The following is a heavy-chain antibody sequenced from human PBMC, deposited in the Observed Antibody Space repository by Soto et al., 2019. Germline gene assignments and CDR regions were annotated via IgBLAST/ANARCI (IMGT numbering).Heavy chain of an antibody. J-gene: IGHJ5*02. Sequence: EVQLLESGGGLVQPGGSLRLSCAASGFTFSSYAMSWVRQAPGKGLEWVSSIRGKADGGTADYNAPVKDRFTISRDDSKNTLYLHMNSLKIEDTAVYYCITGGWYDPWGRGTLVTVSS. CDR3: ITGGWYDP. V-gene: IGHV3-15*01. CDR1: GFTFSSYA. CDR2: IRGKADGGTA.